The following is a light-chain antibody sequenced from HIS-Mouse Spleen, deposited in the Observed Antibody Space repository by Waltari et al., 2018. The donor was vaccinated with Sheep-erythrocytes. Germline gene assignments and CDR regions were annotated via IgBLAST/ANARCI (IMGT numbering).Light chain of an antibody. CDR2: DVS. J-gene: IGLJ2*01. Sequence: QSALTQPRSVSGSPGQSVTISCTGTSSDVGGYNYVSWYQQHPGKAPKLMIYDVSKRPSGVPDRFSGSKSGNTASLTVSGLQAEDEADYYCSSYAGSNIGVFGGGTKLTVL. CDR1: SSDVGGYNY. V-gene: IGLV2-11*01. CDR3: SSYAGSNIGV.